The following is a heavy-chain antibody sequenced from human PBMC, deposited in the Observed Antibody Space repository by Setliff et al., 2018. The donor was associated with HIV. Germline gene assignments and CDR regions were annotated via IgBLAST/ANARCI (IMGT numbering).Heavy chain of an antibody. CDR3: AKDLGPYYYYYMDV. CDR2: IWFDGSNK. D-gene: IGHD3-16*01. J-gene: IGHJ6*03. CDR1: GFTFRNYG. V-gene: IGHV3-33*06. Sequence: GSLRLSCATSGFTFRNYGMFWVRQAPGKGLEWVAVIWFDGSNKYYADSVKGRFTISRDNSKNTLFLQMNSLRAEDTAVYYCAKDLGPYYYYYMDVWGKGTTVTVSS.